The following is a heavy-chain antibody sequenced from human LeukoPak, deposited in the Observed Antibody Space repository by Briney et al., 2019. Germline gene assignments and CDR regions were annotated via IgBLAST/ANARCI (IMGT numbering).Heavy chain of an antibody. CDR2: FVPEDDET. D-gene: IGHD7-27*01. Sequence: ASVKVSCKVSGSTLTEFSIHWLRQAPGKGLEWMGGFVPEDDETIYAQSFQGRVTVTEDTSTDTAYMELSSLRSEDTAMYYCATIAPGDLFDSWGQGTLVTVSS. CDR1: GSTLTEFS. V-gene: IGHV1-24*01. CDR3: ATIAPGDLFDS. J-gene: IGHJ4*02.